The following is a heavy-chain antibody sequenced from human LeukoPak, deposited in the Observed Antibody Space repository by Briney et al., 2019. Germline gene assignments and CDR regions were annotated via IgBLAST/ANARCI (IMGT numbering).Heavy chain of an antibody. CDR1: GFTFSSYV. D-gene: IGHD3-10*01. J-gene: IGHJ4*02. V-gene: IGHV3-23*01. CDR2: IDYAGGST. CDR3: AATRVCGGVLLRPNCLYFED. Sequence: GGSLRLSCAASGFTFSSYVMSWVRQAPGRGLEWVSGIDYAGGSTNYADSVQGHFTVSRDNSKNTLYLQMNSLRAEDTAIYYCAATRVCGGVLLRPNCLYFEDWGQGTLVTVSS.